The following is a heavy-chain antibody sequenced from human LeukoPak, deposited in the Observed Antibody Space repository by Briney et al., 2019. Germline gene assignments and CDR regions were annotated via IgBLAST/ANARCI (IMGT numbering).Heavy chain of an antibody. V-gene: IGHV3-53*01. D-gene: IGHD1-14*01. CDR2: IYSGGNT. Sequence: GGSLRLSCTISGFTVSSNSMSWVRQAPGKGLGWVSFIYSGGNTLYSDSVKGRFTISRDNSKNTLYLQMNSLRAEDTAVYYCANEPRYWGQGTLVTVSS. CDR1: GFTVSSNS. CDR3: ANEPRY. J-gene: IGHJ4*02.